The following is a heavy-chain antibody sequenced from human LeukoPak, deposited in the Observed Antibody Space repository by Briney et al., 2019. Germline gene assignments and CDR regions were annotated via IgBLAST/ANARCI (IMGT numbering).Heavy chain of an antibody. J-gene: IGHJ4*02. Sequence: PSETLSLTCAVYGGSFSGYYWSWIRQPPGKGLEWIGEINHSGSTNYNPSLKSRVTISVDTSKNQFSLKLSSVTAADTAVYYCAKRLSYYDFWSGYYSGWGQGTLVTVSS. CDR3: AKRLSYYDFWSGYYSG. CDR1: GGSFSGYY. CDR2: INHSGST. V-gene: IGHV4-34*01. D-gene: IGHD3-3*01.